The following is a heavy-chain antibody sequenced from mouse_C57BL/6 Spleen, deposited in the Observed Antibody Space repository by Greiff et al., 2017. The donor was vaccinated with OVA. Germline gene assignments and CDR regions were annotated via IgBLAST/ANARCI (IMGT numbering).Heavy chain of an antibody. CDR2: IDPNSGGT. CDR3: ARPITTVVYWYFDV. CDR1: GYTFTSYW. J-gene: IGHJ1*03. Sequence: QVQLQQSGAELVKPGASLKLSCTASGYTFTSYWMHWVKQRPGRGLEWIGRIDPNSGGTKSNEKFKSKATLTVDKPSSTAYMQLSSLTTEESADYYCARPITTVVYWYFDVWGTGTTVTVSS. D-gene: IGHD1-1*01. V-gene: IGHV1-72*01.